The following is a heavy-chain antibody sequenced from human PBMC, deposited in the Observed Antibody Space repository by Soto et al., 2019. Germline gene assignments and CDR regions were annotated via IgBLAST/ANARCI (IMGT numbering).Heavy chain of an antibody. Sequence: ASVKVSCKASGYTFTSYYMHCVRQAPGQVLEWMGIINPSGGSTSYAQKFQGRVTMTRDTSTSTVYMELSSLRSEDTAVYYCARDLDWESPLGSGGARSSIGAFDIWGQGTMVTVSS. CDR3: ARDLDWESPLGSGGARSSIGAFDI. CDR2: INPSGGST. D-gene: IGHD3-3*01. V-gene: IGHV1-46*01. CDR1: GYTFTSYY. J-gene: IGHJ3*02.